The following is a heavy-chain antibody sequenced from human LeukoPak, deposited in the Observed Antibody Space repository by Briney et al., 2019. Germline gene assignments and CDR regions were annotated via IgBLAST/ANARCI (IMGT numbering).Heavy chain of an antibody. CDR1: GFTFSDYY. CDR3: ARRTVTRDWYFDL. CDR2: ISSSGTTI. J-gene: IGHJ2*01. D-gene: IGHD4-17*01. V-gene: IGHV3-11*01. Sequence: GGSLRLSCVASGFTFSDYYMSWIRQAPGQGLEWVSYISSSGTTIYYADSVKGRFTISRDNAKNSLYLQMNSLRAEDTAVYYCARRTVTRDWYFDLWGRGTLVTVSS.